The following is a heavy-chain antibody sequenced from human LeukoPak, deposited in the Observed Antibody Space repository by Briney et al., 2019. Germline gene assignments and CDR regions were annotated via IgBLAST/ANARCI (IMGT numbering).Heavy chain of an antibody. D-gene: IGHD6-6*01. V-gene: IGHV3-9*01. CDR3: AKATYSTSPGYYFDY. Sequence: GGSLRLSCAASGFSFNNYVMSWVRQAPGKGLEWVSGISWNSGRIGYADSVKGRFIISRDNAKNSLYLQMNSLRSEDTAFYYCAKATYSTSPGYYFDYWGQGTLVTVSS. CDR2: ISWNSGRI. CDR1: GFSFNNYV. J-gene: IGHJ4*02.